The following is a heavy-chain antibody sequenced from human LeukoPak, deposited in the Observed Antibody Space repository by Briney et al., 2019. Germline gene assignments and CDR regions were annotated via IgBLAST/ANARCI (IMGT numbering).Heavy chain of an antibody. J-gene: IGHJ4*02. Sequence: SETLSLTCTVSGGSISSYNWSWIRQPPGKGLEWIGYIYYSGSTNYNPSLKSRVTISVDTSKNQISLKLSSVTAADTAVYYCARGGSGTYLSHLRFDYWGQGTLVTVSS. V-gene: IGHV4-59*01. CDR3: ARGGSGTYLSHLRFDY. D-gene: IGHD3-10*01. CDR2: IYYSGST. CDR1: GGSISSYN.